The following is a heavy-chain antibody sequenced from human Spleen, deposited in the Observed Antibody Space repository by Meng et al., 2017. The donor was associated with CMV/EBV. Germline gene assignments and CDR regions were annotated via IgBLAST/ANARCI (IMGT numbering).Heavy chain of an antibody. V-gene: IGHV4-59*01. CDR2: IYYSGST. D-gene: IGHD4-17*01. CDR3: ARQRAFYGDYQYYFDY. J-gene: IGHJ4*02. Sequence: GSLRLSCTVSGGSISSYYWSWIRQPPGKGLEWIGYIYYSGSTNYNPSLKSRVTISVDTSKNQFSLKLSSVTAADTAVYYCARQRAFYGDYQYYFDYWGQGTLVTVSS. CDR1: GGSISSYY.